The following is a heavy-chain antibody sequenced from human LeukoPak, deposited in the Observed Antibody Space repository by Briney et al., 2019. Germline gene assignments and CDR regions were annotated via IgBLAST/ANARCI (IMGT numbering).Heavy chain of an antibody. CDR1: GFTFSSYW. V-gene: IGHV3-74*01. D-gene: IGHD6-19*01. CDR2: INTDGSSL. Sequence: GGSLRLSCAASGFTFSSYWMYWVRQAPGKGPVWVARINTDGSSLNYADSVKGRFTISRDDSKNMVYLQMNSLRAEDTAVYFCAREGYSSGWFRLWGQGTLVTVSS. CDR3: AREGYSSGWFRL. J-gene: IGHJ1*01.